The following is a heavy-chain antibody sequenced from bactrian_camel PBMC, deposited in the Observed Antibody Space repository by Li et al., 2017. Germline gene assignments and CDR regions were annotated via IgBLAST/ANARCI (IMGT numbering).Heavy chain of an antibody. CDR3: AAGLRGWGATCRRTADFHY. CDR1: GGNPRRHC. Sequence: VQLVESGGGSVQAGGSLKLSCVSSGGNPRRHCWGWFRQAPGKEREGVAIIDNDGNASVSDSVKGRFTISRDNAKNTLYLDMNSLKTEDTAMYYCAAGLRGWGATCRRTADFHYWGQGTQVTV. V-gene: IGHV3S53*01. D-gene: IGHD5*01. J-gene: IGHJ6*01. CDR2: IDNDGNA.